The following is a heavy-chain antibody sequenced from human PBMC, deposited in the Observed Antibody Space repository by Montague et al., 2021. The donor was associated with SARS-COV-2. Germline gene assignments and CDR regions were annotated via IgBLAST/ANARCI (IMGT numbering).Heavy chain of an antibody. Sequence: SLRLSCAASGFTFSNYAMHWVRQAPGKGLEWVAVISYDGSNTYYADSVKGRFTISRDNSKNTLYLQMNSLRAEDTAVYYCANVLDSYGFYFDYWGQGTLVTVSS. D-gene: IGHD5-18*01. V-gene: IGHV3-30*18. CDR2: ISYDGSNT. CDR1: GFTFSNYA. J-gene: IGHJ4*02. CDR3: ANVLDSYGFYFDY.